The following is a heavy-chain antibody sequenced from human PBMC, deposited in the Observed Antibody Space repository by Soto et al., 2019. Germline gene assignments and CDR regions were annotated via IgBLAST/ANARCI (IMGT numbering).Heavy chain of an antibody. Sequence: GGSLRLSCAASGFTFSSYAMSWVRQAPGKGLEWVSAISGSGGSTYYADSVKGRFTISRDNSKNTLYLQMNSLRAEDTAVYYCAKSEYSSSSGSTGVRLYYYYYGMDVWGQGTTVTVSS. J-gene: IGHJ6*02. CDR3: AKSEYSSSSGSTGVRLYYYYYGMDV. CDR2: ISGSGGST. CDR1: GFTFSSYA. D-gene: IGHD6-6*01. V-gene: IGHV3-23*01.